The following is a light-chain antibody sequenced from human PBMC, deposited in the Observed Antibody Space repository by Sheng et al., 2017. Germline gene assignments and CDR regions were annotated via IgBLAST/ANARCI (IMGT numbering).Light chain of an antibody. V-gene: IGKV4-1*01. J-gene: IGKJ1*01. Sequence: DIVMTQSPDSLAVSLGERATINCKSSQSVLYSSNNKNYLAWYQQKPGQPPKLLIYWASTRESGVPDRFSGSGSGTDFNLTISTLQPEDFATYYCQQSYETPVTFGQGTKVEVE. CDR3: QQSYETPVT. CDR1: QSVLYSSNNKNY. CDR2: WAS.